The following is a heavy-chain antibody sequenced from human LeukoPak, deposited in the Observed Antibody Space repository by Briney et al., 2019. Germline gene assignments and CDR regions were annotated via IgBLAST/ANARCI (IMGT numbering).Heavy chain of an antibody. V-gene: IGHV1-18*01. Sequence: GASVKVSCKASGYTFTNYGFSWVRQAPGQGLVWIGWIDANNGNAQYGQKVQGRVTITTDTSTEVSMELRSLTSDDTAVYYCAFDDTTGYSAYWGQGTLVVVSS. CDR3: AFDDTTGYSAY. CDR1: GYTFTNYG. CDR2: IDANNGNA. D-gene: IGHD2-2*03. J-gene: IGHJ4*02.